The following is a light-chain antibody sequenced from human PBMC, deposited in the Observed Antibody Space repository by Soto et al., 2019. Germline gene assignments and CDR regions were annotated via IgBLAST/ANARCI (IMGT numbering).Light chain of an antibody. J-gene: IGKJ1*01. CDR3: QHYNSYSEA. Sequence: DIQMTQSPSSLSASVGDRVTLTCRASQSISTYLNWYQQKPGKAPDLLIYTASNLESGVPSRFSGSGSGTEFTLTISSLQPDDFATYYCQHYNSYSEAFGQGTKADIK. V-gene: IGKV1-5*01. CDR1: QSISTY. CDR2: TAS.